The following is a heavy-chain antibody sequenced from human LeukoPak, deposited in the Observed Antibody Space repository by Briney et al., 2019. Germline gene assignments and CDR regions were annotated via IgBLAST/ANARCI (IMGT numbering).Heavy chain of an antibody. Sequence: GSLRLSCVVSGFTFSNYWMGWLRQAPGKGLEWIGSIYYSGSMYYNPSLQSRVTISVDTSKNQFSLKLKSMTAADTAVYYCARSKGGAATNFDYWGQGTLVTVSS. J-gene: IGHJ4*02. V-gene: IGHV4-39*07. D-gene: IGHD5-24*01. CDR1: GFTFSNYW. CDR3: ARSKGGAATNFDY. CDR2: IYYSGSM.